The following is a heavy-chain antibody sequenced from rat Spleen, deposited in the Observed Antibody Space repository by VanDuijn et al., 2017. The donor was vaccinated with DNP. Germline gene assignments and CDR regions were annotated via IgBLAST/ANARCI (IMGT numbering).Heavy chain of an antibody. D-gene: IGHD1-4*01. CDR3: ARWPGYNPPYAMDA. V-gene: IGHV3-3*01. Sequence: EVQLQESGPGLVKTSQSLSLTCSVTGYSITSSYRWNWIRKFPGNKLEWMGSVNSAGTTNYNPSLKSRISIPRDTSKNQFFLQVNSVTTEDTATYYCARWPGYNPPYAMDAWGQGTSVTVSS. CDR2: VNSAGTT. CDR1: GYSITSSYR. J-gene: IGHJ4*01.